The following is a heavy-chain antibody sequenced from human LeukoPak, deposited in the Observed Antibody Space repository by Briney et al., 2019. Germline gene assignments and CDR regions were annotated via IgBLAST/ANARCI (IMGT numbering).Heavy chain of an antibody. D-gene: IGHD3-10*01. CDR3: ARERITMVRGVIITPGQTNWFDP. V-gene: IGHV4-34*01. Sequence: SETLSLTCAVYGGSFSGYYWSWIRQPPGKGLEWIGEINHSGSTNYNPSLKSRVTISVDTSKNQFSLKLSSVTAADTAVYYCARERITMVRGVIITPGQTNWFDPWGQGTLVTVSS. CDR2: INHSGST. J-gene: IGHJ5*02. CDR1: GGSFSGYY.